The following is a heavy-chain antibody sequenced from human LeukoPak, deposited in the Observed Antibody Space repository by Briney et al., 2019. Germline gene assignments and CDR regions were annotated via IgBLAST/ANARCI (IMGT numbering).Heavy chain of an antibody. Sequence: NPSQTLSLTCNVSGISISDGRYYWAWIRQRPGTGLEWIGYKYYSGSAKYNPSLKSRLTISIDTPENQFSLHLSSVTAADTAMYYCATPYCSSLSCLDVFNVWGQGRMVTVSS. CDR3: ATPYCSSLSCLDVFNV. J-gene: IGHJ3*01. D-gene: IGHD2-2*01. CDR1: GISISDGRYY. CDR2: KYYSGSA. V-gene: IGHV4-31*03.